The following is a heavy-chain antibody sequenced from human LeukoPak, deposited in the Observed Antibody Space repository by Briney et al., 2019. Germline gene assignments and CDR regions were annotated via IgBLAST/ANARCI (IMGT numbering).Heavy chain of an antibody. Sequence: ASVKVSCKASGYTFTSYYMHWVRQAPGQGLEWMGWINTNTGNPTYAQGFTGRFVFSLDTSVSTAYLQISSLKAEDTAVYYCARDPEQQLKHFDYWGQGTLVTVSS. CDR3: ARDPEQQLKHFDY. CDR1: GYTFTSYY. CDR2: INTNTGNP. D-gene: IGHD6-13*01. J-gene: IGHJ4*02. V-gene: IGHV7-4-1*02.